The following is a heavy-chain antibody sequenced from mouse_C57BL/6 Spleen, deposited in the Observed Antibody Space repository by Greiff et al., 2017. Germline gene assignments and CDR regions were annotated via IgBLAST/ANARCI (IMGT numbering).Heavy chain of an antibody. CDR3: ARRGYGNHWYFDV. Sequence: VQLQESGAELVRPGTSVKMSCKASGYTFTNYWIGWAKQRPGHGLEWIGDIYPGGGYTNYNEKFKGKATLTADKSSSTAYMQFSSLTSEDSAIYYCARRGYGNHWYFDVWGTGTTVTVSS. CDR1: GYTFTNYW. CDR2: IYPGGGYT. V-gene: IGHV1-63*01. J-gene: IGHJ1*03. D-gene: IGHD2-10*02.